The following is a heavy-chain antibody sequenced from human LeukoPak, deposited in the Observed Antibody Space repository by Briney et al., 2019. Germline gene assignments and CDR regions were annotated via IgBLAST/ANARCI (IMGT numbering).Heavy chain of an antibody. Sequence: KPSGTLSLTCTVSGGSISSFPLSWIRQPPREGLGWIGYIYYSGSTNYNPSLKSRVTISVDTSKNQFSLKLSSVTAADTAVYYRASGTLGATSFDYWGQGTLVTVSS. D-gene: IGHD1-26*01. V-gene: IGHV4-59*01. CDR1: GGSISSFP. CDR3: ASGTLGATSFDY. J-gene: IGHJ4*02. CDR2: IYYSGST.